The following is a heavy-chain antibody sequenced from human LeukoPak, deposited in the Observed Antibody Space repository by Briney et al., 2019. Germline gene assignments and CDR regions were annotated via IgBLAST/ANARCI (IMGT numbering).Heavy chain of an antibody. Sequence: GGSLRLSCAASGFTFSTYWMSLVRQAPGKGLEWGANIKQDGSEKYYEDSVKGRFTISRDNAKNSLYLQMNSLRAEDTAMYYCARDSAGNDYWGQGTLVTVSS. CDR3: ARDSAGNDY. J-gene: IGHJ4*02. CDR2: IKQDGSEK. D-gene: IGHD6-13*01. V-gene: IGHV3-7*01. CDR1: GFTFSTYW.